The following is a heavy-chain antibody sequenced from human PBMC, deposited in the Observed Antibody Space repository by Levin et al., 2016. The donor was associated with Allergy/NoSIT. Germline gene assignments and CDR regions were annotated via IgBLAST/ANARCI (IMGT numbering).Heavy chain of an antibody. V-gene: IGHV3-30*18. CDR1: GFTFSSYG. J-gene: IGHJ6*02. CDR2: ISYDGSNK. D-gene: IGHD6-19*01. CDR3: AKDLIAVAEHYYYYGMDV. Sequence: GESLKISCAASGFTFSSYGMHWVRQAPGKGLEWVAVISYDGSNKYYADSVKGRFTISRDNSKNTLYLQMNSLRAEDTAVYYCAKDLIAVAEHYYYYGMDVWGQGTTVTVSS.